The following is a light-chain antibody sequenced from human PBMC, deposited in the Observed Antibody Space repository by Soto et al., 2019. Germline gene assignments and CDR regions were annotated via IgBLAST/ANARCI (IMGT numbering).Light chain of an antibody. CDR3: CSYTSSSIRV. V-gene: IGLV2-14*01. CDR1: SSDVGGYNH. Sequence: QSALTQPASVSGSPGQSITISCTGTSSDVGGYNHVSWYQQHPGKAPKLIIYEVRNRPSGVSNRLSGSKSRNTASLTISGLQADDEAVYYCCSYTSSSIRVFGGGTKLTVL. J-gene: IGLJ3*02. CDR2: EVR.